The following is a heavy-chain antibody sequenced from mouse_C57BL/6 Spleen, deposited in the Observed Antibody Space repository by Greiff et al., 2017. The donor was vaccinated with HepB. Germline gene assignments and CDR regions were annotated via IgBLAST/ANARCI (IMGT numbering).Heavy chain of an antibody. CDR1: GYAFSSYW. Sequence: VQLQQSGAELVKPGASVKISCKASGYAFSSYWMNWVKQRPGKGLEWIGQIYPGDGDTNYNGKFKGKATLTADKSSSTAYMQLSSLTSEDSAVYFCARGVYSNYFDYWGQGTTLTVSS. J-gene: IGHJ2*01. CDR3: ARGVYSNYFDY. CDR2: IYPGDGDT. D-gene: IGHD2-5*01. V-gene: IGHV1-80*01.